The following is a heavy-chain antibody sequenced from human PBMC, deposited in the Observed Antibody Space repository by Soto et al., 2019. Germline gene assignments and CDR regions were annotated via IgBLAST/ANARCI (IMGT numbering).Heavy chain of an antibody. V-gene: IGHV2-5*01. Sequence: QITLKESGPTLVKPTQTLTLTCIFSGFSLRTSGVGVGWIRQPPGKALEWLGFIYWNDDKRYSPSLKSRLTITKDTSKNLVVLTMTNMDPVDTATYYCAKSGSSGWYCWFDPWGQGTLVTVSS. CDR3: AKSGSSGWYCWFDP. CDR1: GFSLRTSGVG. CDR2: IYWNDDK. D-gene: IGHD6-19*01. J-gene: IGHJ5*02.